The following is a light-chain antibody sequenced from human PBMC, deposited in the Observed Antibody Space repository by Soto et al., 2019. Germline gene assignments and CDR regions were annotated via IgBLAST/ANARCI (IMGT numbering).Light chain of an antibody. CDR2: VAS. CDR1: QSISTY. Sequence: DIQMTQSPSSLSASVGDRVTITCLASQSISTYLNWYQQKPGKAPKLIILVASTLPSGVPSRFSGSGSGTDCTLTISSLQPEDVATYHCQQSYSNTQTFGQGTKVDIK. V-gene: IGKV1-39*01. J-gene: IGKJ1*01. CDR3: QQSYSNTQT.